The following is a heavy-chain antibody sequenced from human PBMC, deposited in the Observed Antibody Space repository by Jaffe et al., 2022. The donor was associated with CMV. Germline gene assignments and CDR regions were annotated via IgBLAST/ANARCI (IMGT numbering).Heavy chain of an antibody. CDR3: AKDDSPGPIVLMVYAPFGGDYYYGMDV. Sequence: QVQLVESGGGVVQPGRSLRLSCAASGFTFSSYGMHWVRQAPGKGLEWVAVISYDGSNKYYADSVKGRFTISRDNSKNTLYLQMNSLRAEDTAVYYCAKDDSPGPIVLMVYAPFGGDYYYGMDVWGQGTTVTVSS. CDR1: GFTFSSYG. D-gene: IGHD2-8*01. V-gene: IGHV3-30*18. J-gene: IGHJ6*02. CDR2: ISYDGSNK.